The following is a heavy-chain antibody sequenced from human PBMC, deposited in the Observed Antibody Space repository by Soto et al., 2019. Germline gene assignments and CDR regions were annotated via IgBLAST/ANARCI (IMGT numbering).Heavy chain of an antibody. Sequence: SETLSLTCTVSGDSISSYYWSWIRQPPGKGLEWIGYIYYNVNTNYNPSLKSRVTISVDTSKNQFSLKLSSVTAADTAVYYCASTRMIVAHFDYWGQGTLVTVS. J-gene: IGHJ4*02. CDR1: GDSISSYY. CDR3: ASTRMIVAHFDY. D-gene: IGHD3-22*01. CDR2: IYYNVNT. V-gene: IGHV4-59*08.